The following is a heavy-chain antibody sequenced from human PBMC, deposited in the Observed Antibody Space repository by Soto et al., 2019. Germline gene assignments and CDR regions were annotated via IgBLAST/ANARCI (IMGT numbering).Heavy chain of an antibody. CDR1: GFTFSSYA. D-gene: IGHD3-22*01. CDR3: AKDGWFSSYYDSSGYLGYFDY. Sequence: GGSLRLSCAASGFTFSSYAMSWVRQAPGKGLEWVSAISGSGGSTYYADSVKGRFTISRDNSKNTLYLQMNSLRAEDTAVYYCAKDGWFSSYYDSSGYLGYFDYWGQGTLVTVSS. V-gene: IGHV3-23*01. CDR2: ISGSGGST. J-gene: IGHJ4*02.